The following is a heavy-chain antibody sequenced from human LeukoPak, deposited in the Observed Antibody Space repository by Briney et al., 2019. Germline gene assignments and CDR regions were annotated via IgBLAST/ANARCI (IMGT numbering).Heavy chain of an antibody. D-gene: IGHD3-10*01. V-gene: IGHV1-24*01. J-gene: IGHJ6*03. Sequence: ASVKVSCKVSGYTLTELSMHWVRQAPGEGLEWMGGFDPEDGETIYAQKFQGRVTMTEDTSTDTAYMELSSLRSEDTAVYYCATGGSGNSNYYYYMDVWGKGTTVTVSS. CDR3: ATGGSGNSNYYYYMDV. CDR1: GYTLTELS. CDR2: FDPEDGET.